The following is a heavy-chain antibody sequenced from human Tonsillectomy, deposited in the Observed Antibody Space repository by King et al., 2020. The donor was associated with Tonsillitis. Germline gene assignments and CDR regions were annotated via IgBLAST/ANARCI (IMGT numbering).Heavy chain of an antibody. CDR1: GFTFSSYA. D-gene: IGHD2-15*01. CDR3: ARTLSYYYGMDV. CDR2: ISYDGSNK. J-gene: IGHJ6*02. Sequence: VQLVESGGGVVQPGRSLRLSCAASGFTFSSYAMHWVRQAPGKGLEWVAVISYDGSNKYYADSVKGRFTISRDNSKNTLNLQMNSLRAEDTAVYYCARTLSYYYGMDVWGQGTTVTVSS. V-gene: IGHV3-30*04.